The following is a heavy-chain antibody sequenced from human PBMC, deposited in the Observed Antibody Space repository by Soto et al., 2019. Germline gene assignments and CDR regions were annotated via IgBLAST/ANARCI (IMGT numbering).Heavy chain of an antibody. CDR2: INHSGST. J-gene: IGHJ4*02. CDR3: ARRPYCSDGSCYLAFDF. D-gene: IGHD2-15*01. Sequence: SETLSLTCAVYGGSFSGFYWSWIRQPPGKGLEWIGEINHSGSTNYKPSLKSRVTISGDTPKSQFSLKLSSVTAADTAVYYCARRPYCSDGSCYLAFDFWGQGILVTVSS. V-gene: IGHV4-34*01. CDR1: GGSFSGFY.